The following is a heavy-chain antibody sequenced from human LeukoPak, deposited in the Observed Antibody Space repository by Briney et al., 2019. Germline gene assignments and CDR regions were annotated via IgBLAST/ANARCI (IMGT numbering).Heavy chain of an antibody. D-gene: IGHD3-10*01. CDR1: EFSFSTYW. Sequence: GGSLRLSCAASEFSFSTYWVSWVRQAPGKGLEWVANIKEDGTEKYYVGSVKGRFTISRDNAKKSLYLQMNSLRDDGTAVYFCARSPAGDAWPPAYYMDVWGKGTTVTVSS. CDR3: ARSPAGDAWPPAYYMDV. CDR2: IKEDGTEK. V-gene: IGHV3-7*01. J-gene: IGHJ6*03.